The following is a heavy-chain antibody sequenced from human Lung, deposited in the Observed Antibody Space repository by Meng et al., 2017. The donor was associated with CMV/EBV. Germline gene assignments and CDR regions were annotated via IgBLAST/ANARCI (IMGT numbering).Heavy chain of an antibody. D-gene: IGHD3-3*01. CDR1: GFPFSNSA. J-gene: IGHJ5*01. CDR3: AKGPTDFWSGYYIVS. CDR2: IWYDGSNE. V-gene: IGHV3-33*06. Sequence: AASGFPFSNSAMHWVRQAPGKGLQWVALIWYDGSNEYYADSVQGRFTISRDNSKNTLYLQMNSLRAEDTAVYYCAKGPTDFWSGYYIVSWXPGNXVNGAS.